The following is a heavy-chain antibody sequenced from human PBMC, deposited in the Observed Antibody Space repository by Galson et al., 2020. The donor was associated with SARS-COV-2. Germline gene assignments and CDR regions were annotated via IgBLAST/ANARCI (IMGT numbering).Heavy chain of an antibody. CDR1: GDSINFGGYY. J-gene: IGHJ4*02. Sequence: SETLSLTCTVSGDSINFGGYYWNWIRQRPGKGLEWIGNIYHTGGTHYNPSLKSRIMISIDASRTQFFLNLSSVTAADTAIYFCARLSLQFREAHLLDYWGQGALVTVSS. CDR2: IYHTGGT. D-gene: IGHD2-21*02. CDR3: ARLSLQFREAHLLDY. V-gene: IGHV4-31*03.